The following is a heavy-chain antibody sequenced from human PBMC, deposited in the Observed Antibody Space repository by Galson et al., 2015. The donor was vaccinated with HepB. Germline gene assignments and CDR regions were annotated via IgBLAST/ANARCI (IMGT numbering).Heavy chain of an antibody. Sequence: SLRLSCAASGFTFSNYGMSWVRQAPGKGLEWVSDIKQDGSEKYYVDSVKGRFTISRDNAKNSLYLQMNSLRAEDTAVYYCARENGRGSGWYEASYYFDFWGQGTPVTVSS. D-gene: IGHD6-19*01. J-gene: IGHJ4*02. CDR2: IKQDGSEK. V-gene: IGHV3-7*03. CDR1: GFTFSNYG. CDR3: ARENGRGSGWYEASYYFDF.